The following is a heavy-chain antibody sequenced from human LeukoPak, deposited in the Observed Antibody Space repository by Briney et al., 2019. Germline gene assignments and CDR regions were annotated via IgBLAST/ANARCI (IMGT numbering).Heavy chain of an antibody. CDR3: ARDRSTYYYDSSGYYDY. CDR1: GGSISSGGYY. J-gene: IGHJ4*02. V-gene: IGHV4-30-2*01. D-gene: IGHD3-22*01. Sequence: SETLSLTCTVSGGSISSGGYYWSWIRQPPGKGLEWIGYIYHSGSTFYNPSLKSRVTISVDRSKNQFSLKLSSVTAADTAVYYCARDRSTYYYDSSGYYDYWGQGTLVTVSS. CDR2: IYHSGST.